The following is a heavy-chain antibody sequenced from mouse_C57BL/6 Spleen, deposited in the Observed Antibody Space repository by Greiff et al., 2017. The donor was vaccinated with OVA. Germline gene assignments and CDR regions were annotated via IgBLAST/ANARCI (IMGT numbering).Heavy chain of an antibody. J-gene: IGHJ4*01. CDR1: GFSLTSYG. V-gene: IGHV2-6-1*01. CDR3: ARHDYDYDDVYAMDY. CDR2: IWSDGST. D-gene: IGHD2-4*01. Sequence: VQLVESGPGLVAPSQSLSITCTVSGFSLTSYGVHWVRQPPGKGLEWLVVIWSDGSTTYNSALKSRLSISKDNSKSQVFLKMNSLQTDDTAMYYCARHDYDYDDVYAMDYWGQGTSVTVSS.